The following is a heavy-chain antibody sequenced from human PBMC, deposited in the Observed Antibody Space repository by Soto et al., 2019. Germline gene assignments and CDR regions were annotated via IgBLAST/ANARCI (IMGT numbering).Heavy chain of an antibody. V-gene: IGHV4-4*07. CDR1: GGAISSYY. CDR2: IYSSGST. D-gene: IGHD3-3*01. CDR3: ARGQRFSDWFDP. Sequence: PSETLSLTCTVSGGAISSYYWTWIRQPAGRGLEWIGRIYSSGSTKYNPSLQSRVTMSLDTSKNQFSLRLTSVTAADTAVYYCARGQRFSDWFDPWGQGTLVTVSS. J-gene: IGHJ5*02.